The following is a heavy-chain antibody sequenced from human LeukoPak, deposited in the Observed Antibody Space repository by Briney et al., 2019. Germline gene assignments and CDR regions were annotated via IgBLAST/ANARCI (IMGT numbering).Heavy chain of an antibody. CDR2: INPNSGGT. CDR3: ASLHLFGSGRDDAFDI. D-gene: IGHD3-10*01. J-gene: IGHJ3*02. V-gene: IGHV1-2*02. Sequence: ASVKVSCKASGYTFTGYYMHWVRQAPGQGLEWMGWINPNSGGTNYAQKFQGRVTMTRDTSISTAYMELSRLRSDDTAVYYCASLHLFGSGRDDAFDIWGQGTMVTVSS. CDR1: GYTFTGYY.